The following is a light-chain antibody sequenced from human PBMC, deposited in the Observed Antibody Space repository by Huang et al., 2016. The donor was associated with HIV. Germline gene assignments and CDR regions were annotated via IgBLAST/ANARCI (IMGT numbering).Light chain of an antibody. J-gene: IGKJ4*01. CDR1: QSVSNNH. V-gene: IGKV3-20*01. Sequence: EIVLTPSPDTLSLSPGVRATLSCRASQSVSNNHLAWYQQKPAQAPRLLIYGASSRATGIPDRFSGSGSGTDFTLTISRLEPEDFAMYFCQQYGSPPLSFGGGTKVETK. CDR2: GAS. CDR3: QQYGSPPLS.